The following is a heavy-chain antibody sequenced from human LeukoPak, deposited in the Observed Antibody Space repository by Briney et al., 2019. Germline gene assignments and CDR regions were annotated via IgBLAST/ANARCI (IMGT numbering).Heavy chain of an antibody. CDR1: GGSFSDHY. V-gene: IGHV4-34*01. CDR2: INHSGRT. D-gene: IGHD2-21*01. J-gene: IGHJ6*03. CDR3: ARGTRLWGYYYYMDV. Sequence: SETLSLTCAVYGGSFSDHYWSWIRQPPGKGLEWIGEINHSGRTNYNLSLKRRVTISVDTSKNQFSLKLSSVTAADTAVYYCARGTRLWGYYYYMDVWGKGTTVTISS.